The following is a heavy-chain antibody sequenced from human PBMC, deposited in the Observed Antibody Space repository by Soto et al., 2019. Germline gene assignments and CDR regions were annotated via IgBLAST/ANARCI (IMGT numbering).Heavy chain of an antibody. CDR2: ISGSGGST. CDR1: GFTFSSYA. CDR3: AKVADYGHYPRDVVYYYYYGMDV. J-gene: IGHJ6*01. V-gene: IGHV3-23*01. D-gene: IGHD4-17*01. Sequence: EVQLLESGGGLVQPGGSLRLSCAASGFTFSSYAMSWVRQAPGKGLELVSAISGSGGSTYYADSVKGRFTISRDNSKNTRYLQMNSRRAEDTAVYYCAKVADYGHYPRDVVYYYYYGMDVW.